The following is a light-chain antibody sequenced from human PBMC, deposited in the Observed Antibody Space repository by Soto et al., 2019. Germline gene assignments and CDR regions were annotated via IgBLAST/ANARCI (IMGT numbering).Light chain of an antibody. J-gene: IGLJ2*01. Sequence: QSVLTQPPSASGSPGRSVTISCSGTRSDVGDYNSVSWYQQHPGKAPKLMIYEVSKRPPGVPDRFSGSKSGTSASLAITGLQAEDEADYYCQSYDSSLSGSGVFGGGTKVTVL. CDR3: QSYDSSLSGSGV. V-gene: IGLV2-8*01. CDR1: RSDVGDYNS. CDR2: EVS.